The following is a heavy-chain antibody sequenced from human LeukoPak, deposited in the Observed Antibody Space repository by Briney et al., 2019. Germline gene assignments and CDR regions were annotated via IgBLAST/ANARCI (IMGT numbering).Heavy chain of an antibody. CDR1: GFTFSSYA. J-gene: IGHJ4*02. CDR2: ISGSGGST. CDR3: AKEPGGSGSYYNKVYFDY. Sequence: GGSLRLSCAASGFTFSSYAMSWVRQAPGKGLEWVSAISGSGGSTYYADSVKGRFTISRDNSKNTLYLQMNSLRAEDTAVYYCAKEPGGSGSYYNKVYFDYWGQGTLVTVSS. D-gene: IGHD3-10*01. V-gene: IGHV3-23*01.